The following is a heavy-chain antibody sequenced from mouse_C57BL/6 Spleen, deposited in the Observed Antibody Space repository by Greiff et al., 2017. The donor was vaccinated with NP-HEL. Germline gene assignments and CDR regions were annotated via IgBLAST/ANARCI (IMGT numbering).Heavy chain of an antibody. CDR3: ANYDYGWYAY. J-gene: IGHJ3*01. CDR1: GYTFTSYG. V-gene: IGHV1-81*01. D-gene: IGHD2-4*01. Sequence: VQLQQSGAELARPGASVKLSCKASGYTFTSYGIRWVKQRPGQGLEWIGEIYPRSGNTYYNEKFKGKATLTEDKSSSTAYMELRSLTSEDSAVYFSANYDYGWYAYWGQGTLVTVSA. CDR2: IYPRSGNT.